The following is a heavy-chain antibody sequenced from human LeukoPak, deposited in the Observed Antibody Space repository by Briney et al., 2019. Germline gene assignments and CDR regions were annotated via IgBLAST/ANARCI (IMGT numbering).Heavy chain of an antibody. V-gene: IGHV1-18*01. CDR1: GYTFTSYG. D-gene: IGHD2-2*01. Sequence: ASVKVSCKASGYTFTSYGISWVRQAPGQGLEWMGWISAYNGNTNYAQKLQGRVTMTTDTSTSTAYMELRSLRSDDTAVYYCARGGCSSTSCYLNWFDPWGREPWSPSPQ. CDR2: ISAYNGNT. CDR3: ARGGCSSTSCYLNWFDP. J-gene: IGHJ5*02.